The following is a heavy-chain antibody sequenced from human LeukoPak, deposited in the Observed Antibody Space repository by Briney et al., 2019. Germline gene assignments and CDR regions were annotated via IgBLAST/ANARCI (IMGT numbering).Heavy chain of an antibody. D-gene: IGHD4-23*01. Sequence: GGSLRLSCAASRFNVNNYWMHWVRQAPGKGLVWVSRINEDGRVTSYAGSVRGRFTTSRDSVENTLHLQMNSLRAEDTAVYYCVKDFGGNSDYWGQGTLVTVSS. V-gene: IGHV3-74*01. CDR3: VKDFGGNSDY. CDR2: INEDGRVT. CDR1: RFNVNNYW. J-gene: IGHJ4*02.